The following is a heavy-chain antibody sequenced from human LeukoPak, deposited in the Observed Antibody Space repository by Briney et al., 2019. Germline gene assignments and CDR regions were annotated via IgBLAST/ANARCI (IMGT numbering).Heavy chain of an antibody. D-gene: IGHD7-27*01. Sequence: GGSLRLSCAASGFTFDAFGMTWVRRAPGKGLECVSAIRGDAGSTGYADSVKGRFTISRDNAKNSLYLQMNSLRVEDTALYYCARVWAWGSGNYFDNWGQGTLVTVSS. J-gene: IGHJ4*02. V-gene: IGHV3-20*04. CDR2: IRGDAGST. CDR3: ARVWAWGSGNYFDN. CDR1: GFTFDAFG.